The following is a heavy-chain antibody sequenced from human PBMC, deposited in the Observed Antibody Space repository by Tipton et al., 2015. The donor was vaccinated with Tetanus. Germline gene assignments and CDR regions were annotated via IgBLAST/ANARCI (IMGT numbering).Heavy chain of an antibody. J-gene: IGHJ4*02. CDR3: AREADCGGGSCFSGDFDT. CDR1: GFIFSSYG. CDR2: SWYDGTDK. V-gene: IGHV3-33*01. Sequence: SLRLSCAASGFIFSSYGIHWVRQAPGKGLEWLAVSWYDGTDKYYADSVKGRFTISRDNSKNTLYLQMNSLRAEDTALYYCAREADCGGGSCFSGDFDTWGQGTQFPASS. D-gene: IGHD2-15*01.